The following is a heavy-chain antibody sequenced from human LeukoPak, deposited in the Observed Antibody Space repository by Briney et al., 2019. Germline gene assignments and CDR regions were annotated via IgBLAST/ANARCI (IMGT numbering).Heavy chain of an antibody. V-gene: IGHV3-23*01. CDR3: AKLGGQEVYNYYVAV. Sequence: PGGSLRLSCAASGFTFSSYAMSWVRQAPGKGLEWVSAISGSGGSTYYADSVKGRFTISRDNSKNTLYLQMNSLRAEDTALYYCAKLGGQEVYNYYVAVWGKGTTVAVSS. D-gene: IGHD3-16*01. CDR2: ISGSGGST. J-gene: IGHJ6*03. CDR1: GFTFSSYA.